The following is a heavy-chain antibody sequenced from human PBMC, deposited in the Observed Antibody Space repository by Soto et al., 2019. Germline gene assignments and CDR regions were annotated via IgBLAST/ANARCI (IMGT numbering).Heavy chain of an antibody. Sequence: SETLSLTCTVSGGSISSYYWSWIRQPPGKGLEWIGYIYYSGSTNYNPSLKSRVTISVDTSKNQFSLKLSSVTAADTAVYYCARGGGGSHYYYYYGMDVWGQGTTVTVSS. CDR3: ARGGGGSHYYYYYGMDV. V-gene: IGHV4-59*01. J-gene: IGHJ6*02. CDR2: IYYSGST. D-gene: IGHD1-26*01. CDR1: GGSISSYY.